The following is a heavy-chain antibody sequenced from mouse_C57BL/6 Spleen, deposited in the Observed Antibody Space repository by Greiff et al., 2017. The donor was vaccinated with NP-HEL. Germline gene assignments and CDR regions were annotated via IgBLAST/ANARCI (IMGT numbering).Heavy chain of an antibody. V-gene: IGHV1-19*01. CDR2: INPYNGGT. Sequence: EVQLQQSGPVLVKPGASVKMSCKASGYTFTDYYMNWVKQSHGKSLEWIGVINPYNGGTSYNQKFKGKATLTVDKSSSTAYMELNSLTSEDSAVYYCARRNYGSSYSWFAYWGQGTLVTVSA. CDR1: GYTFTDYY. J-gene: IGHJ3*01. CDR3: ARRNYGSSYSWFAY. D-gene: IGHD1-1*01.